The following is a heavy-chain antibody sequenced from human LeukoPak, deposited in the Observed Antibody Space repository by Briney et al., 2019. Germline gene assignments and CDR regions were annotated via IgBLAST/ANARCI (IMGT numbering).Heavy chain of an antibody. Sequence: GGSLRLSCAASGFTFSSYGMHWVRQAPGKELEWVAFIRYDGSDKYYADSVKGRFTISRDNSKNTLYLQMNSLRAEDTAVYYCAKDRVATYFYYMDVWGKGTTVTVSS. CDR2: IRYDGSDK. CDR1: GFTFSSYG. D-gene: IGHD1-26*01. V-gene: IGHV3-30*02. J-gene: IGHJ6*03. CDR3: AKDRVATYFYYMDV.